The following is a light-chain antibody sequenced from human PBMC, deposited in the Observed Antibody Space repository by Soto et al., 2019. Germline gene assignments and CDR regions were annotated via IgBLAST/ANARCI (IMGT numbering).Light chain of an antibody. CDR3: QPYNSYSEA. CDR2: KAS. CDR1: QTISSW. Sequence: DIQMTQSPSTLSGSVGDRSTITCMASQTISSWLAWYQQKPGKAPKLLIYKASTLKSGVPSRFSGSGSGTEFTLTISSLQPDDFATYYCQPYNSYSEAFGQGTKVEIK. J-gene: IGKJ1*01. V-gene: IGKV1-5*03.